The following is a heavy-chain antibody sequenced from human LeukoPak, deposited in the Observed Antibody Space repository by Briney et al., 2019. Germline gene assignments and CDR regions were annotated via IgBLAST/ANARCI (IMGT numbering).Heavy chain of an antibody. CDR3: ARDRLRLGYERTNWFDP. Sequence: ASVKVSCKAPGYTFTGFHMHWVRQAPGQGLEWMRWINPNSGGTNYAQKFQGRVTMTRDTSISTVYMELSRLRSDDTAVYYCARDRLRLGYERTNWFDPWGQGTLVTVSS. CDR1: GYTFTGFH. CDR2: INPNSGGT. J-gene: IGHJ5*02. D-gene: IGHD2-15*01. V-gene: IGHV1-2*02.